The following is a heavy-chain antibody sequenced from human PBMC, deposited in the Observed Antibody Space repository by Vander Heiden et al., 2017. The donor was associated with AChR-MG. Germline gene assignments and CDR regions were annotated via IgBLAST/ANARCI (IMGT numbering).Heavy chain of an antibody. CDR2: IRYDGSNK. J-gene: IGHJ6*02. CDR3: AKDPIYYYYGMDV. CDR1: GFPFRSYG. Sequence: QVQPVESGGGVVQPGGSLRLSCAASGFPFRSYGMHWFRQAPGKGLEWVAFIRYDGSNKYYADSVKGRFTISRDNSKNTLYLQMNSLRAEDTAVYYCAKDPIYYYYGMDVWGQGTTVTVSS. V-gene: IGHV3-30*02.